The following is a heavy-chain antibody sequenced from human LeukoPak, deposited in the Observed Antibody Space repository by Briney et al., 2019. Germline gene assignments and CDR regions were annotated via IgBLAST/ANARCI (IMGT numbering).Heavy chain of an antibody. CDR3: ARGRMALLWFGELLPPPTNYYGMDV. CDR2: INHSGST. Sequence: SETLSLTCAVYGGSFSGHYWSWIRQPPGKGLEWIGEINHSGSTNYNPSLKSRVTISVDTSKNQFSLKLSSVTAADTAVYYCARGRMALLWFGELLPPPTNYYGMDVWGQGTTVTVSS. CDR1: GGSFSGHY. D-gene: IGHD3-10*01. V-gene: IGHV4-34*01. J-gene: IGHJ6*02.